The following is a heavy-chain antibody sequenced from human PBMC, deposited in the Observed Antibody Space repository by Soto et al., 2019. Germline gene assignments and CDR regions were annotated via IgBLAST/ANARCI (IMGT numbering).Heavy chain of an antibody. Sequence: SETLSLTCTVSGGSISGYYWSWIRQPPGKGLEWIGYIYYSGSTNYNPSLKSRVTISVDTSKNQFSLKLSSVTAADTAVYYCARLGCSSTSCYAGTEIDYYCYGMDVWGQGTTVSVSS. CDR1: GGSISGYY. CDR3: ARLGCSSTSCYAGTEIDYYCYGMDV. D-gene: IGHD2-2*01. J-gene: IGHJ6*02. CDR2: IYYSGST. V-gene: IGHV4-59*08.